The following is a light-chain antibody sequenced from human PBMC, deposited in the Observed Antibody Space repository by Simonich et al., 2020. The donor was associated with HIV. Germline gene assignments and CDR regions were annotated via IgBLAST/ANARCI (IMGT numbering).Light chain of an antibody. CDR2: AAS. V-gene: IGKV1-39*02. Sequence: DIQMTQSPSFLSASVGDRVTITCRASQSISSYLNWYQQKPGKAPKLLIYAASSLQSGVPSRFSGSGSGTDFTLTISSLEPEDFAVYYCQQRSNWPLTFGGGTKVEIK. J-gene: IGKJ4*01. CDR1: QSISSY. CDR3: QQRSNWPLT.